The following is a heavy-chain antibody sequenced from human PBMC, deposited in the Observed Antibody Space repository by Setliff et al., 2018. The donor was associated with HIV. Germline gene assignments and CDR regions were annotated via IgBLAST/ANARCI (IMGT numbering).Heavy chain of an antibody. CDR1: GYTFSEYA. V-gene: IGHV1-3*04. CDR3: ARWCAAAGCYPAIYHVDS. CDR2: IDTDNGYR. J-gene: IGHJ4*02. Sequence: ASVKVSCKASGYTFSEYAIHWVRQAPGQRLEWMGRIDTDNGYRRYSPKLQGRVTITKDTSANTAYMELRGLRSEDTAVYYCARWCAAAGCYPAIYHVDSWGQGTLVTV. D-gene: IGHD2-2*01.